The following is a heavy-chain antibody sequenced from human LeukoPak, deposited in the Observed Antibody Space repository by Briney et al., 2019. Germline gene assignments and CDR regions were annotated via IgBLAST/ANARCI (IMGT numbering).Heavy chain of an antibody. J-gene: IGHJ6*03. V-gene: IGHV4-34*01. CDR3: ARAPPRWNYYMDV. D-gene: IGHD4-23*01. CDR2: INHSGST. Sequence: KASETLSLTCAVSGGSLSGYYWTWIRQPPGKGLEWIGEINHSGSTNYNPSLKSRVTISVDTSKKQFFLKLNSVTAADTAVYYCARAPPRWNYYMDVWGKGTTVTISS. CDR1: GGSLSGYY.